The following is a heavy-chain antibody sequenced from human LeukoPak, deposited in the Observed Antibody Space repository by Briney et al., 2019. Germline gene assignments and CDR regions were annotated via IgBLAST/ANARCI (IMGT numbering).Heavy chain of an antibody. CDR2: MYSGGST. V-gene: IGHV3-66*01. CDR3: ARGVGAFTDF. Sequence: SXVXQAPXXXLECVSIMYSGGSTYYADSVKGRFTISRDNSKNTLYLQMNSLRAEDTAVYYCARGVGAFTDFWGQGTLVTVSS. J-gene: IGHJ4*02. D-gene: IGHD1-26*01.